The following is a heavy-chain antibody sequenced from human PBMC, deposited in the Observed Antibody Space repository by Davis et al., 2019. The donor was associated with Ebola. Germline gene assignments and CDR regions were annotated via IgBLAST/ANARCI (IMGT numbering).Heavy chain of an antibody. CDR3: ARGGGSGYNLGY. V-gene: IGHV3-53*04. D-gene: IGHD5-24*01. J-gene: IGHJ4*02. Sequence: GESLKISCAASGFTVSSNYMSWVRQAPGKGLEWVSVIYSGGSTYYADSVKGRFTISRHNSKNTLYLQMNSLRAEDRAVYYWARGGGSGYNLGYWGQGTLVTVSS. CDR2: IYSGGST. CDR1: GFTVSSNY.